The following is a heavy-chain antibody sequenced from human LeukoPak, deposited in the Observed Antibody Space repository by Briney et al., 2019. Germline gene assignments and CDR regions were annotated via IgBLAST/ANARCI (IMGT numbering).Heavy chain of an antibody. V-gene: IGHV3-21*01. CDR3: AREITMVRGVIDYYGMDV. CDR1: GFTFSSYS. J-gene: IGHJ6*02. CDR2: ISSSSSYI. Sequence: PGGSLRLSCAASGFTFSSYSMTWVRQAPGKGLEWVSSISSSSSYIYYADSVKGRFTISRDNAKNSLYLQMNSLRAEDTAVYYCAREITMVRGVIDYYGMDVWGQGTTVTVSS. D-gene: IGHD3-10*01.